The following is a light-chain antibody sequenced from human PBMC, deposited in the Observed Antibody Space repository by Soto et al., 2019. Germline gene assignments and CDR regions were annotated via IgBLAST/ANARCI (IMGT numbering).Light chain of an antibody. V-gene: IGKV3-15*01. CDR2: GAS. CDR1: QSVSSD. CDR3: QQYNNWPRT. Sequence: EIVMTPSPATLSVSPGERATLSCRASQSVSSDLAWYHQKPGQAPRLLIYGASTRATGIPARFSGSGSGTEFTLTINSLQSEDFAVYYCQQYNNWPRTFGQGTKGDIK. J-gene: IGKJ1*01.